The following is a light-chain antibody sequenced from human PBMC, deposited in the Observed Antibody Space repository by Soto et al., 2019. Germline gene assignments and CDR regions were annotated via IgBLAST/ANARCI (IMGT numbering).Light chain of an antibody. J-gene: IGKJ1*01. CDR3: QQYNNWPRT. V-gene: IGKV3-15*01. Sequence: EIVMTQSPATLSVSPGGRATLSCRASQTVSSNLAWYQQKPGQAPRLLIYAASTRATGIPARFSGSGSGTDFTLTISSLQSEDFAVYYCQQYNNWPRTFGQGTKVEIK. CDR2: AAS. CDR1: QTVSSN.